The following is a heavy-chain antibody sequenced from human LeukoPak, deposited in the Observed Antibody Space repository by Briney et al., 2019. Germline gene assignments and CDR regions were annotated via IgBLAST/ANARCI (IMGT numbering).Heavy chain of an antibody. J-gene: IGHJ3*02. D-gene: IGHD3-3*01. CDR2: INPNSGGT. CDR3: ARGLGVVTPGGDAFDI. Sequence: ASVKVSCKASGYTFTGYYMHWVRQAPGQGLEWMGWINPNSGGTNYAQKFQGRVTMTRGTSISTAYMELSRLRSDDTALYYCARGLGVVTPGGDAFDIWGQGTMVTVSS. CDR1: GYTFTGYY. V-gene: IGHV1-2*02.